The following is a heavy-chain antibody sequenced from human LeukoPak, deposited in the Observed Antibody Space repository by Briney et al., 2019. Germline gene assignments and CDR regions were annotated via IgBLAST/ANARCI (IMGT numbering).Heavy chain of an antibody. CDR3: ARTKKVDHGDYENYFDY. CDR2: INHSGST. V-gene: IGHV4-34*01. CDR1: SGSFSGYF. Sequence: SETLSLTCAVYSGSFSGYFWSWIRQPPGKGLEWIGEINHSGSTNYYPSLRSRVTISIDTSKNQFSLKLSSVTAADTAVYYCARTKKVDHGDYENYFDYWGQGTLVTVSS. D-gene: IGHD4-17*01. J-gene: IGHJ4*02.